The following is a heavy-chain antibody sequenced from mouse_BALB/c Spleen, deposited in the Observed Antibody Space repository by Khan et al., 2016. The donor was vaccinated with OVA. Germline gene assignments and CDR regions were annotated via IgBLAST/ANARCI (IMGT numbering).Heavy chain of an antibody. CDR1: GFTFSTYG. D-gene: IGHD1-1*01. CDR3: TRLAYYYDSEGFAY. CDR2: VSTGGSYT. V-gene: IGHV5-6*01. J-gene: IGHJ3*01. Sequence: EVQVVESGGDLVKPGGSLKLSCAASGFTFSTYGMSWVRQAPDKRLEWVATVSTGGSYTYYPDSVKGRFTISSDNAKNTLYLQMSGLRSEDTAMVYCTRLAYYYDSEGFAYWGQGTLVTVSA.